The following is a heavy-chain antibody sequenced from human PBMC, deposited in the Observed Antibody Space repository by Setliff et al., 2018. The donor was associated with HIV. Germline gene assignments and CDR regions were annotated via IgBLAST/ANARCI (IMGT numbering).Heavy chain of an antibody. D-gene: IGHD6-19*01. CDR3: ARGRSGWYSGYYYYYMDV. CDR2: INHSGST. V-gene: IGHV4-34*01. Sequence: SETLSLTCAVYGGSFSGYYWSWIRQPPGKGLEWIGEINHSGSTNYNPSLQSRVTISVDTSKNQFSLELSSVTAADTAVYYCARGRSGWYSGYYYYYMDVWGKGTTVTVSS. CDR1: GGSFSGYY. J-gene: IGHJ6*03.